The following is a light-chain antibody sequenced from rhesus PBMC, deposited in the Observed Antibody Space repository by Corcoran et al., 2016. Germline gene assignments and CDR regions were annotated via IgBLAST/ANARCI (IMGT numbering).Light chain of an antibody. CDR1: QDIINY. J-gene: IGKJ2*01. Sequence: DIQMTQSPSSLSASVGDRVTISCRASQDIINYLAWYQQKPGKAPKPLIYRASNLETGVPSRFTGSGSGTDFTLTISSLQPGDIASYYCQQHDNLPYSFGQGTKVEIK. CDR2: RAS. CDR3: QQHDNLPYS. V-gene: IGKV1-69*01.